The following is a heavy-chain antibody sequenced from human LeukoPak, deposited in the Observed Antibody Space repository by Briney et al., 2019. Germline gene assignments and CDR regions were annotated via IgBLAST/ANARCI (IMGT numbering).Heavy chain of an antibody. Sequence: SETLSFTCTVSGGSISSSSYYWGWIRQPPGKGLEWIGSIYYSGSTYYNPSLKSRVTISIATTKNQFSLRLRSVTAADTAVYYCASTDYSDYLFDYWGQGTLVTVSS. J-gene: IGHJ4*02. CDR3: ASTDYSDYLFDY. D-gene: IGHD4-11*01. CDR2: IYYSGST. V-gene: IGHV4-39*01. CDR1: GGSISSSSYY.